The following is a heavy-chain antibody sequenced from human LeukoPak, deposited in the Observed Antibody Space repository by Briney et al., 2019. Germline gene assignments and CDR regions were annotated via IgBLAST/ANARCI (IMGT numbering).Heavy chain of an antibody. V-gene: IGHV4-34*01. CDR2: INHSGST. CDR1: GGSFSGYY. CDR3: ARGPRYYYYYMDV. J-gene: IGHJ6*03. Sequence: SETLSLTCAVYGGSFSGYYWSWIRQPPGKGLEWIGEINHSGSTNYNPSLKSRVTISVDKSKNQFSLKLSSVTAADTAVYYCARGPRYYYYYMDVWGKGTTVTVSS.